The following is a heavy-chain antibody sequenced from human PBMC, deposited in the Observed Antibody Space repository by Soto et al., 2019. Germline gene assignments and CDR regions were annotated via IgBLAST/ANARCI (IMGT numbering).Heavy chain of an antibody. CDR3: AREKGHTGYCSGGSCYSGPPGYYYGMDV. CDR1: GYSFTSYW. V-gene: IGHV5-51*01. J-gene: IGHJ6*02. Sequence: PGESLKISCKGSGYSFTSYWIGWVRQMPWKGLEWMGIIYPGDSDTRYSPSFQGQVTISADKSISTAYLQWSSLKASDAAMYYCAREKGHTGYCSGGSCYSGPPGYYYGMDVWGQGTTVTVSS. D-gene: IGHD2-15*01. CDR2: IYPGDSDT.